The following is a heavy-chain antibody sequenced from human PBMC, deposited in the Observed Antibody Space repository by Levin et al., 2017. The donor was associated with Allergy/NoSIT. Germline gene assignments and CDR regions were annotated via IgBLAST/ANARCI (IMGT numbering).Heavy chain of an antibody. CDR2: INHSGST. CDR1: GGSFSGYY. D-gene: IGHD5-12*01. V-gene: IGHV4-34*01. CDR3: ARDRGPNIVATRWVGGYFDY. Sequence: SETLSLTCAVYGGSFSGYYWSWIRQPPGKGLEWIGEINHSGSTNYNPSLKSRVTISVDTSKNQFSLKLSSVTAADTAVYYCARDRGPNIVATRWVGGYFDYWGQGTLVTVSS. J-gene: IGHJ4*02.